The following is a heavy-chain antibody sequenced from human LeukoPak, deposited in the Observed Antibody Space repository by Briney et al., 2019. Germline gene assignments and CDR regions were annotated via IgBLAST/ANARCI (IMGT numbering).Heavy chain of an antibody. J-gene: IGHJ4*02. CDR3: ASGVLGYCSSTSCYEGVY. Sequence: GGPLRLSCAASGFTFSSYSMNWVRQAPGKGLDWVSSISSSSSYIYYADSVKGRFTISRDNAKNSLYLQMNSLRAEDTAVYYCASGVLGYCSSTSCYEGVYWGQGTLVTVSS. V-gene: IGHV3-21*01. D-gene: IGHD2-2*01. CDR1: GFTFSSYS. CDR2: ISSSSSYI.